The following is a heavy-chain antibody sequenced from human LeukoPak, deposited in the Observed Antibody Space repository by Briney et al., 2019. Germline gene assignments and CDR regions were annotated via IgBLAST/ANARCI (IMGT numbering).Heavy chain of an antibody. Sequence: GGSLRLSCAASGFTFSGYAMSWVRQAPGKGLEWVSDISDTSGSKNYADSVKGRFTISRDNPKNTLFLQMNSLRAEDTAVYYCAKRDYYYYMDVWGKGTTVTVSS. CDR1: GFTFSGYA. CDR2: ISDTSGSK. CDR3: AKRDYYYYMDV. J-gene: IGHJ6*03. V-gene: IGHV3-23*01.